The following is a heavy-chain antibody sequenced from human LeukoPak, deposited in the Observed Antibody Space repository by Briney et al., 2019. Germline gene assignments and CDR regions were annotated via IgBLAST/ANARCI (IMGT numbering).Heavy chain of an antibody. V-gene: IGHV5-51*01. CDR1: GYSFTTYW. CDR2: IYPGDSDT. D-gene: IGHD6-6*01. J-gene: IGHJ4*02. Sequence: GESLKISCKGSGYSFTTYWIGWVRQMPGEGLEWMGIIYPGDSDTRYSPSFQGQVTISADKSIGTAYLQWSSLKASDTAMYYCARRIAALNYFDYWGQGTLVTVSS. CDR3: ARRIAALNYFDY.